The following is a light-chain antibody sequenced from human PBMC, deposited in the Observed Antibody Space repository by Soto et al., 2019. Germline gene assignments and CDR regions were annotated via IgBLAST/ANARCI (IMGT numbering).Light chain of an antibody. CDR3: QQYNNWPPLT. CDR1: QSVGSK. Sequence: EVVMTQSPSTLSVSPGERATLSGRASQSVGSKLAWYQQKPGQAPMLLIFDAFSRSTGIPARFSGSGSGTEFTLFISSLQSEDFAVYYCQQYNNWPPLTCGGGTKVEL. J-gene: IGKJ4*01. CDR2: DAF. V-gene: IGKV3-15*01.